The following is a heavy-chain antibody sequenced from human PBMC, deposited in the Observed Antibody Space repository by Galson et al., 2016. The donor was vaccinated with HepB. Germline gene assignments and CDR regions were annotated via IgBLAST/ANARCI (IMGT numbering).Heavy chain of an antibody. CDR3: AKDAIGMVIGWLDP. Sequence: SLRLSCAASGFRLTKFAMTWVRQAPGKGLEWVSGISASGVTYYADSVRGRFTVSRDDSKNTVFLQMKSLRADDTALYYCAKDAIGMVIGWLDPWGQGTQVTVSS. D-gene: IGHD3-22*01. CDR2: ISASGVT. CDR1: GFRLTKFA. V-gene: IGHV3-23*01. J-gene: IGHJ5*02.